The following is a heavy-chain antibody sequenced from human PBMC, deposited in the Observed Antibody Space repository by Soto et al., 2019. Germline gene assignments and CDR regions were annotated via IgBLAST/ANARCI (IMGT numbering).Heavy chain of an antibody. V-gene: IGHV3-23*01. CDR3: VIGVLTSIHRYDY. J-gene: IGHJ4*02. Sequence: GGSLRLSGVVSGFTFGKNSMSWVRQAAGKGLQWVSAISYSGIDTFYADSVKGRFTISRDNSRNTLFLDMSGLRADDTAVYFCVIGVLTSIHRYDYRGQATMVTGSS. CDR2: ISYSGIDT. D-gene: IGHD3-16*02. CDR1: GFTFGKNS.